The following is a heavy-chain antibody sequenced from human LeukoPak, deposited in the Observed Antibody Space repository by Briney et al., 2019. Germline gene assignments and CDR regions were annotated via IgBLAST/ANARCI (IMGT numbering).Heavy chain of an antibody. Sequence: GGSLRLSCAASGFTFSSYAMSWVRQAPGKGLEWVSAISGSGGSTYYADSVKARFTISRDNSKNTLYLQMNSLRAEDTAVYYCAKDREDAEYYFDYWGQGTLVTVSS. D-gene: IGHD2-2*01. V-gene: IGHV3-23*01. J-gene: IGHJ4*02. CDR1: GFTFSSYA. CDR2: ISGSGGST. CDR3: AKDREDAEYYFDY.